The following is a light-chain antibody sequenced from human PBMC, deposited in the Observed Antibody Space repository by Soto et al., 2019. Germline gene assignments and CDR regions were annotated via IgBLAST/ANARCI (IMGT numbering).Light chain of an antibody. J-gene: IGLJ1*01. CDR3: KSYDRSHNYV. CDR2: GNS. CDR1: SSNIGAGYD. Sequence: QSVLTQPPSVSGAPGQRVTISCTGSSSNIGAGYDVHWYQQLPGTAPKLLIYGNSNRPSGVPDRFSGSKSGTSASLAITGIQGEDEADYYCKSYDRSHNYVFGTGTRSPS. V-gene: IGLV1-40*01.